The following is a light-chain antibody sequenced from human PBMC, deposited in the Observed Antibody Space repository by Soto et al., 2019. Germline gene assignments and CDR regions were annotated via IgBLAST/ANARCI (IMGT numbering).Light chain of an antibody. CDR1: SSNIGSKT. CDR3: SSWDASLNGYV. J-gene: IGLJ1*01. Sequence: QSALTQPPSASGTPGRRVTISCSGSSSNIGSKTVNWYQQLPGTVPKLLIYNSYQRPSGVPDRFSASKSGTSASLAISGLQSEDEADYYCSSWDASLNGYVFGTGTKVTVL. V-gene: IGLV1-44*01. CDR2: NSY.